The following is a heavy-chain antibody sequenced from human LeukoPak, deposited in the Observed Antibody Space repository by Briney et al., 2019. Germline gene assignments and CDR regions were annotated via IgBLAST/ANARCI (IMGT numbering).Heavy chain of an antibody. Sequence: SETLSLTCAVSGYSISSGYYWGWIRQPPGKGLEWIGSIYHSGSTYYNPSLKSRVTISEDTSKNQFSLKLSSVTAADTAVYYCAGVQYFEFDPWGQGTLVTVSS. J-gene: IGHJ5*02. CDR2: IYHSGST. D-gene: IGHD3-9*01. CDR1: GYSISSGYY. V-gene: IGHV4-38-2*01. CDR3: AGVQYFEFDP.